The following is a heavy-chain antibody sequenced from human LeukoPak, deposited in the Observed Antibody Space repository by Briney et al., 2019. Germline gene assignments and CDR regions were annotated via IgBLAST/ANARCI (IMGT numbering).Heavy chain of an antibody. CDR2: IKSKTDGGTT. D-gene: IGHD3-3*01. Sequence: GGSLRLSCAASGFTFSTAWMSWVRQAPGKGLEWVGRIKSKTDGGTTDYAAPVKGRFTISRDDSKNTLYLQMNSLKTEDTAVYYCTTDFPNPFFGVVIHDAFDIWGQGTMVTVSS. CDR1: GFTFSTAW. J-gene: IGHJ3*02. CDR3: TTDFPNPFFGVVIHDAFDI. V-gene: IGHV3-15*01.